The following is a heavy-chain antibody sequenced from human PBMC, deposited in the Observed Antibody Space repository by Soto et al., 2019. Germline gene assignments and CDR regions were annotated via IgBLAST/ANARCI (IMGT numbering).Heavy chain of an antibody. V-gene: IGHV3-15*01. CDR1: GFTVNKAW. CDR3: TAMRWNFWNTD. CDR2: VKSQADGGKA. D-gene: IGHD3-3*01. J-gene: IGHJ4*02. Sequence: GGSLRLSCVVSGFTVNKAWMGWVRQAPGKGLEWVGRVKSQADGGKAEYAAPVKDRFTISRDDSTNTVFLQMGNLKTEDTAVYYCTAMRWNFWNTDWGQGALVTVSP.